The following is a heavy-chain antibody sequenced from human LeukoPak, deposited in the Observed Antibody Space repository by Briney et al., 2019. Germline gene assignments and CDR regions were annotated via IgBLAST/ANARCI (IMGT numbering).Heavy chain of an antibody. V-gene: IGHV7-4-1*02. CDR1: GYTFTSYA. J-gene: IGHJ6*02. CDR2: INTNTGNP. D-gene: IGHD3-10*01. Sequence: GASVKVSCKASGYTFTSYAMNWVRQAPGQGLEWMGWINTNTGNPTYAQGFTGRFVFSLDTSVSTAYLQISSLKAEDTAVYYCARVFAYFGESPYYYYYGMDVWGQGTTVTVSS. CDR3: ARVFAYFGESPYYYYYGMDV.